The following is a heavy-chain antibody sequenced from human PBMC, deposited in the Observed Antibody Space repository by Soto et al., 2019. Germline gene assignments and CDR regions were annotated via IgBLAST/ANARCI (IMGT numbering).Heavy chain of an antibody. CDR3: ARAVAVPADFDF. V-gene: IGHV1-3*05. Sequence: QVQLVQSGAEEKKPGASVKVSCKASGYTFTGYAMHWVRQAPGQRLEWMGWINAVNGNTKYSQKFQGRVTITGDTSARTAYLDLSSLRSEDTAVYYCARAVAVPADFDFWGQGTLVTVSS. D-gene: IGHD6-19*01. CDR1: GYTFTGYA. J-gene: IGHJ4*02. CDR2: INAVNGNT.